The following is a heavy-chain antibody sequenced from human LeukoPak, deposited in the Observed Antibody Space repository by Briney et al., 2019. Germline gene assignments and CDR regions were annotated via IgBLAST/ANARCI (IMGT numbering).Heavy chain of an antibody. Sequence: PSETLSLTCAVYGGSFSGYYWSWIRQPPGKGLEWIGEINHSGSTNYNPSLKSRVTISVDTSKNQFSLKLSSVTAADTAVYYCARRSYPDYWGQGTLVTVSS. J-gene: IGHJ4*02. CDR2: INHSGST. D-gene: IGHD1-26*01. CDR3: ARRSYPDY. V-gene: IGHV4-34*01. CDR1: GGSFSGYY.